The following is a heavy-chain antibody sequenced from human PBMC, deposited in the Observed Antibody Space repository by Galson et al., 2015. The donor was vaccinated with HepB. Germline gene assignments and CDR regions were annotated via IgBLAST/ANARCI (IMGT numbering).Heavy chain of an antibody. CDR3: ARDRAIYGSGSYIFDY. V-gene: IGHV3-21*01. CDR2: ISSSSSYI. D-gene: IGHD3-10*01. J-gene: IGHJ4*02. CDR1: GFTFSSYS. Sequence: SLRLSCAASGFTFSSYSMNWVRQAPGKGLEWVSSISSSSSYIYYADSVKGRFTLSRDNAKNSLYLQMNSLRAEDTAVYYCARDRAIYGSGSYIFDYWGQGTLVTVSS.